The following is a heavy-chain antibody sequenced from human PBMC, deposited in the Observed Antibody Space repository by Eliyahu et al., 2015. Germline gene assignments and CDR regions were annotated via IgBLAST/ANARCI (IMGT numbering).Heavy chain of an antibody. J-gene: IGHJ4*02. CDR2: IYHSGST. CDR3: ARGPPGDY. CDR1: GASXXSGGHY. Sequence: QVQLQESGPGLVKPSQTLSLTCTVSGASXXSGGHYWSWIRQHPGKGLEWIGYIYHSGSTNYNPSLKSRVTILVDTSKNQFSLSLNSVTAADTAVYYCARGPPGDYWGQGTLVTVSS. V-gene: IGHV4-31*03.